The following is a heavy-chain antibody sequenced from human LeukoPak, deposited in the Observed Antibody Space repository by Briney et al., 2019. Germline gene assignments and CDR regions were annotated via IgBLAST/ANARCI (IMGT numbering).Heavy chain of an antibody. CDR2: IKTDGSEK. CDR1: GFTFSNYW. CDR3: ARDDKLRYFDWLNPNYYGMDV. Sequence: GGSLRLSCEGSGFTFSNYWMGWVRQAPGKGLQWVANIKTDGSEKYYVDSVKGRFTISRDNAKNSLYLQMNSLRAEDTAVYYCARDDKLRYFDWLNPNYYGMDVWGQGTTVTVSS. D-gene: IGHD3-9*01. V-gene: IGHV3-7*01. J-gene: IGHJ6*02.